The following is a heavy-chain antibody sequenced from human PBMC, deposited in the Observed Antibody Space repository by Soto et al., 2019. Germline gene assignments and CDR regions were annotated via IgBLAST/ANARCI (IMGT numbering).Heavy chain of an antibody. J-gene: IGHJ6*02. Sequence: QVQLVESGGGVVQPARSLRLSCAASGFPFSSYGMHWVRQAPGKGLEWVAFISYDGSTQYYVDSVKGRFTISRDNSKNTLYLQMNSLRVEDTALYSCAKDRQGMDVWGQGTTVIVSS. CDR1: GFPFSSYG. V-gene: IGHV3-30*18. CDR3: AKDRQGMDV. CDR2: ISYDGSTQ.